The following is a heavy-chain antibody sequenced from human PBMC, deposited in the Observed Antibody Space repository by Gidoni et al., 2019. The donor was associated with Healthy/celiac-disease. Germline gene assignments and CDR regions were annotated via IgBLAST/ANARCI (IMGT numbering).Heavy chain of an antibody. V-gene: IGHV1-18*01. CDR2: ISAYNGNT. CDR3: AREASGYSSSWSYNYYYYGMDV. Sequence: QVQLVQSGAEVKKPGASVKVSCKAAGYTFTSYGISWVRQAPGQGLEWMGWISAYNGNTNYAQKLQGRVTMTTDTATSTAYMELRSLRSDDTAVYYCAREASGYSSSWSYNYYYYGMDVWGQGTTVIVSS. CDR1: GYTFTSYG. D-gene: IGHD6-13*01. J-gene: IGHJ6*02.